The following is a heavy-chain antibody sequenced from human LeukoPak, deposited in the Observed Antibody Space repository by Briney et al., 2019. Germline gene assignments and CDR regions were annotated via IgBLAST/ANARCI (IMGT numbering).Heavy chain of an antibody. V-gene: IGHV3-33*01. J-gene: IGHJ5*02. CDR3: ARSLPSYYDFWSGYLGFSWFDP. CDR1: GFTFSSYG. Sequence: GGSLRLSCAASGFTFSSYGMHWVRQAPGKGLEWVAVIWYDGSNKYYADSVKGRFTISRDNSKNTLYLQINSLRAEDTAVYYCARSLPSYYDFWSGYLGFSWFDPWGQGTLVTVSS. CDR2: IWYDGSNK. D-gene: IGHD3-3*01.